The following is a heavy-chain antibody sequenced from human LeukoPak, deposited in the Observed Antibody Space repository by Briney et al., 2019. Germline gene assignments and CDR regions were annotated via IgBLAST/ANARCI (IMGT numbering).Heavy chain of an antibody. CDR2: VNADGGNT. D-gene: IGHD1-26*01. J-gene: IGHJ4*02. CDR3: TKRVKYGGTWDHFAD. Sequence: GGSLRLSCAASGFTFDNYRMSWVRQAPGKGLEWVSTVNADGGNTYYADSVKGRFTISRDNSKSTLILQMNSLRVEVTALYYCTKRVKYGGTWDHFADWGQGTLVTVSS. V-gene: IGHV3-23*01. CDR1: GFTFDNYR.